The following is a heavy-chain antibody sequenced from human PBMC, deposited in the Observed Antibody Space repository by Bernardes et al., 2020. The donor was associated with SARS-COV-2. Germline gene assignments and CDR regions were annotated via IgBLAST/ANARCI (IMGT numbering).Heavy chain of an antibody. CDR1: GGSFSGYY. D-gene: IGHD3-3*01. CDR3: ARGRNIITICGVVAPYFDY. J-gene: IGHJ4*02. CDR2: INNSGST. Sequence: SETLSLTCAVYGGSFSGYYWRWIRQPPGTGLEWIGEINNSGSTTYNPSLKSRVTISVDTSKNQFSLKLSSVTAADTAVYYCARGRNIITICGVVAPYFDYWGQGTLVTVSA. V-gene: IGHV4-34*01.